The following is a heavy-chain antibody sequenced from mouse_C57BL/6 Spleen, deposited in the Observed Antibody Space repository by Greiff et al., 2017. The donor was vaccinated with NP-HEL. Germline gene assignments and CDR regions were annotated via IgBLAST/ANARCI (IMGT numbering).Heavy chain of an antibody. D-gene: IGHD1-1*01. J-gene: IGHJ4*01. V-gene: IGHV1-82*01. Sequence: QVQLQQSGPELVKPGASVKISCKASGYAFSSSWMNWVKPRPGKGLEWIGRIYPGDGDTNYNGKFKGKATLTADKSSSTAYMQLSSLTSEDSAVYFCASDYGSSYEMDAMDYWGQGTSVTVSS. CDR2: IYPGDGDT. CDR3: ASDYGSSYEMDAMDY. CDR1: GYAFSSSW.